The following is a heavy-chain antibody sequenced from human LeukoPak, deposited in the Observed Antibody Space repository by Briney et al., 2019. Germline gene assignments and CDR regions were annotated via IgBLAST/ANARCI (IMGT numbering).Heavy chain of an antibody. V-gene: IGHV4-39*01. Sequence: PSETLSLTCTVSGGSISSSSYYWGWIRQPPGKGLEWIGSIYYSGSTYYNPSLKSRVTISVDTSKNQFSLKLSSVTAADTAVYYCARVRRITIFGVVIETNWFDPWGQGTLVTVSS. CDR1: GGSISSSSYY. CDR3: ARVRRITIFGVVIETNWFDP. J-gene: IGHJ5*02. CDR2: IYYSGST. D-gene: IGHD3-3*01.